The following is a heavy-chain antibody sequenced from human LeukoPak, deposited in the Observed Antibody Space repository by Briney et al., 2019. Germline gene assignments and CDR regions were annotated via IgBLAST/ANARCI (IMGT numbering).Heavy chain of an antibody. V-gene: IGHV4-34*01. D-gene: IGHD4-23*01. Sequence: SETLSLTCAVYGGSFSGYYWSWIRQPPGKGLEWIGEIYHSGSTNYNPSLKSRVTISVDTSKNQFSLKLSSVTAADTAVFYCARVKTYYGGNSNDAFDIWGQGTMVTVSS. CDR1: GGSFSGYY. CDR2: IYHSGST. CDR3: ARVKTYYGGNSNDAFDI. J-gene: IGHJ3*02.